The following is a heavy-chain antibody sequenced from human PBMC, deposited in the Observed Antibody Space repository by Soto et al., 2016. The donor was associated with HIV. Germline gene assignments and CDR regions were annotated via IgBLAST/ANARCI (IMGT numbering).Heavy chain of an antibody. CDR1: GYTFSGYY. D-gene: IGHD3-16*01. CDR3: VSYGY. J-gene: IGHJ4*02. CDR2: ILPNTGGT. V-gene: IGHV1-2*02. Sequence: QVQLVQSGAEVKKPGASVKVSCKASGYTFSGYYMHWVRQAPGQGLEWMGWILPNTGGTKYARNLQGRVTMTRNTSISTAYMEVTSLRSDDTAVYYCVSYGYWGQGTLVTVSS.